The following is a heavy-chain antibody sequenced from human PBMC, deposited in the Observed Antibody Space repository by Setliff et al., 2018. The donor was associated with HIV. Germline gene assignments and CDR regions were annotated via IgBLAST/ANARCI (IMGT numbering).Heavy chain of an antibody. V-gene: IGHV4-34*01. CDR2: ISHSGSS. D-gene: IGHD3-3*01. J-gene: IGHJ4*02. Sequence: KSSETLSLTCAVYGESFSPYYWNWIRQSPGKGLEWIGEISHSGSSNYSPSLESRLTISVDTSKNQVSLKLNSVTAADSAVYYCVRGANFYTPRNRIFDHWGQGVLVTVSS. CDR3: VRGANFYTPRNRIFDH. CDR1: GESFSPYY.